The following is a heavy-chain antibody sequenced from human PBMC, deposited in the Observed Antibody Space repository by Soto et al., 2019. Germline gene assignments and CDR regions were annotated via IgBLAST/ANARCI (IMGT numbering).Heavy chain of an antibody. CDR2: IIPIFGTA. J-gene: IGHJ4*02. CDR1: GGTFSSYA. CDR3: ARARMPRASSSWYQAFDY. D-gene: IGHD6-13*01. V-gene: IGHV1-69*01. Sequence: QVQLVQSGAEVKKPGSSVKVSCKASGGTFSSYAISWVRQAPGQGLEWMGGIIPIFGTANYAQKFQGRVTITADESTSTAYMELSSLRSEDTAVYYCARARMPRASSSWYQAFDYWGQGTLVTVSS.